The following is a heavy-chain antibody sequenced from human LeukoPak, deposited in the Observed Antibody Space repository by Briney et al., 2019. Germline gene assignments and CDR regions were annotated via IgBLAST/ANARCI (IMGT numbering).Heavy chain of an antibody. CDR2: INHSGST. D-gene: IGHD3-3*01. J-gene: IGHJ5*02. Sequence: SETLSLTCAVYGGSFSGYYWSWIRQPPGKGLEWIGEINHSGSTNYNPSLKSRVTISVDTSKNQFSLKLSSVTAADTAVYYCARAGTTIFGVVIIGNWFDPWGQGTLVTVSS. CDR3: ARAGTTIFGVVIIGNWFDP. CDR1: GGSFSGYY. V-gene: IGHV4-34*01.